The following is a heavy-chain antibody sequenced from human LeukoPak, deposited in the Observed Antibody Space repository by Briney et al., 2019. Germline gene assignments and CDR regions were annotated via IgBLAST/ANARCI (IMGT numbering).Heavy chain of an antibody. J-gene: IGHJ4*02. CDR3: VRDQGTWEYDF. V-gene: IGHV3-48*03. CDR2: INSGGSSI. D-gene: IGHD1-1*01. CDR1: GFFFSSYE. Sequence: PGGSLRLSCAASGFFFSSYEMNWVSQAPGKGLEWVSYINSGGSSIYYAVSVRGRFTISRDNAKNSLYLQMNTLRAEDTAVYYCVRDQGTWEYDFWGQGTLVTVSS.